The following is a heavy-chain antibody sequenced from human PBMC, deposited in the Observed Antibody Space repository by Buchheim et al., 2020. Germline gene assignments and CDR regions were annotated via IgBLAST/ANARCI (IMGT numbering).Heavy chain of an antibody. CDR3: AKGSSSSVYSCSSY. CDR1: GFTLSSYA. D-gene: IGHD6-6*01. J-gene: IGHJ4*02. Sequence: EVQLLESGGGLIQPGGSLRLSCAASGFTLSSYAMHWVRQAPGKGLEWVSTTSSSGDSTYSADSVKGRFTISPDTSKNTLYLKMNSLRAEDTAVYYCAKGSSSSVYSCSSYWGQGTL. V-gene: IGHV3-23*01. CDR2: TSSSGDST.